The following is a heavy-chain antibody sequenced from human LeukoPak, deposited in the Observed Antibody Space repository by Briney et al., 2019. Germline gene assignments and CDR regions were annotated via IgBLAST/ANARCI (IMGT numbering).Heavy chain of an antibody. J-gene: IGHJ4*02. D-gene: IGHD6-13*01. Sequence: GGSLRLSCAASGFTFDDYAMHWVRQAPGKGLEWVSGISWNSGSIGYADSVKGRFTISRDNAKNSLYLQMNSLRAEGTALYYCAKAKAAAVGYFDYWGQGTLVTVSS. CDR1: GFTFDDYA. CDR2: ISWNSGSI. CDR3: AKAKAAAVGYFDY. V-gene: IGHV3-9*01.